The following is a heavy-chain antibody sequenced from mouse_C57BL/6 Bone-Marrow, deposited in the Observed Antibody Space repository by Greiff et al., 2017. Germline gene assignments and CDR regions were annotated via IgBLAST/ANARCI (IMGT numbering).Heavy chain of an antibody. CDR1: GFNIKDYY. J-gene: IGHJ3*01. D-gene: IGHD2-4*01. CDR3: ARGFYYDYPAWFAY. CDR2: IDPEDGEN. V-gene: IGHV14-2*01. Sequence: VQLQQSGAELVKPGASVKLSCTASGFNIKDYYMHWVKQRTEQGLEWIGRIDPEDGENKYAPKVQGKATITADTSSNTAYLQLSSLTSEDTAVYYCARGFYYDYPAWFAYWGQGTLVTVSA.